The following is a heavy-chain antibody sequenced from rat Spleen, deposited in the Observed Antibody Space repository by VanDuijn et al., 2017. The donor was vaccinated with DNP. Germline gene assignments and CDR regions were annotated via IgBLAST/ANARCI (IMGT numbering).Heavy chain of an antibody. D-gene: IGHD3-1*01. Sequence: EVQLVESGGGLVQPGRSLKLSCAASGFTFSDYNMAWVRQAPKKGLEWVATIIYGGSRNQYRDSVKGRFTISRDNAKTTLYLQMDSLRSEDTATYYCVRRGGKGLFSKWGQGTLVTVSS. V-gene: IGHV5S10*01. CDR3: VRRGGKGLFSK. J-gene: IGHJ3*01. CDR2: IIYGGSRN. CDR1: GFTFSDYN.